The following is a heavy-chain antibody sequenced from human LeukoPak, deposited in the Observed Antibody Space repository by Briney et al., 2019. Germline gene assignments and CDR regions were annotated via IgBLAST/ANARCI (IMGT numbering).Heavy chain of an antibody. CDR3: ARGRIGYCSGGSCPPRWYYGMDV. CDR2: INHSGST. J-gene: IGHJ6*02. D-gene: IGHD2-15*01. CDR1: GGSFSGYY. Sequence: SETLSLTCAVYGGSFSGYYWSWIRQPPGKGLEWIGEINHSGSTNYNPSLKSRVTISVDTSKNQFSLKLSSVTAADTAVYYCARGRIGYCSGGSCPPRWYYGMDVWGQGATVTVSS. V-gene: IGHV4-34*01.